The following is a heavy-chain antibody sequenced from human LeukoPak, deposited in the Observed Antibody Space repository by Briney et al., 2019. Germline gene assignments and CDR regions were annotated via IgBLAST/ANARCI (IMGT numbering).Heavy chain of an antibody. V-gene: IGHV3-23*01. CDR2: ISGSDGST. Sequence: GGSLRLSCAASGFAFSSSAMSWVRQAPGKGLEWVSVISGSDGSTYYADSVKGRFTISRDGSKNTLYLQMDSLKTEDTAVYFCTTATYYYDGSYYYLVIDYWGQGSLVTVSS. J-gene: IGHJ4*02. CDR3: TTATYYYDGSYYYLVIDY. D-gene: IGHD3-22*01. CDR1: GFAFSSSA.